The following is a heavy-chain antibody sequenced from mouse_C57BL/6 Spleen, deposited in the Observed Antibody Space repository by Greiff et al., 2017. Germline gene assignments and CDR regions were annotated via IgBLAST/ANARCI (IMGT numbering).Heavy chain of an antibody. D-gene: IGHD1-1*01. CDR3: ARGSSPLGAMDD. CDR1: GYTFTDYN. J-gene: IGHJ4*01. V-gene: IGHV1-18*01. CDR2: INPNNGGT. Sequence: EVQLQQSGPELVKPGASVKIPCKASGYTFTDYNMDWVKQSHGKSLEWIGDINPNNGGTIYNQKFKGKATLAVDKSSSTAYLELRRLTSADTAVYYCARGSSPLGAMDDWGQGTSVTVSS.